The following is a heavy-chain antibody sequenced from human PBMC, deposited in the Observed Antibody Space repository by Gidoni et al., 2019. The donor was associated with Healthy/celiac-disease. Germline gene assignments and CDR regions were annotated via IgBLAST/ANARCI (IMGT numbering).Heavy chain of an antibody. V-gene: IGHV3-30*18. CDR2: ISYDGSNK. Sequence: QVQLVESGGGVVQPGRSLRLSCAASGFTFSSYGMHWVRQAPGKGLEWVAVISYDGSNKYYADSVKGRFTISRDNSKNTLYLQMNSLRAEDTAVYYCAKESDEAAFDIWGQGTMVTVSS. CDR1: GFTFSSYG. J-gene: IGHJ3*02. CDR3: AKESDEAAFDI.